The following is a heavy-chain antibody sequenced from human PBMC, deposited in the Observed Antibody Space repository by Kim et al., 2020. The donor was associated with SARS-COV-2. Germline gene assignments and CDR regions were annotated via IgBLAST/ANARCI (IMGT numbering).Heavy chain of an antibody. CDR1: GGSFSGYY. V-gene: IGHV4-34*01. Sequence: SETLSLTCAVYGGSFSGYYWSWIRQPPGKGLEWIGEINHSGSTNYNPSLKSRVTISVDTSKNQFSLKLSSVTAADTAVYYCARWGLWFGELKDAFDIWGQGTMVTVSS. J-gene: IGHJ3*02. CDR2: INHSGST. CDR3: ARWGLWFGELKDAFDI. D-gene: IGHD3-10*01.